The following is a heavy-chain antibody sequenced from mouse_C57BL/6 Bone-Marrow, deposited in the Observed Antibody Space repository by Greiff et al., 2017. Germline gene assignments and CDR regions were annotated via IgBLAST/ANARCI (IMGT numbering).Heavy chain of an antibody. V-gene: IGHV1-74*01. CDR2: IHPSDSET. J-gene: IGHJ2*01. CDR3: AALITTVVGGY. CDR1: GYTFTSYW. Sequence: QVQLQQPGAELVKPGASVKVSCKASGYTFTSYWMHWVKQRPGQGLEWIGRIHPSDSETHYNQKFKDKATLTVDKSSSTAYMQLSSLTSEDSAVYYCAALITTVVGGYWGQGTTLTVSS. D-gene: IGHD1-1*01.